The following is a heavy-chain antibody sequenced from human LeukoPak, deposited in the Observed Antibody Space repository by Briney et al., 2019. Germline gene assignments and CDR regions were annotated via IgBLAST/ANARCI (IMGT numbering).Heavy chain of an antibody. Sequence: GESLKISCKASGCSFTNYWIGWVRPMPRNGLEWLGSIYPGDSETRYSPSFQGQVTISADKSISTAYLQWSSLKASDTAMYYCARQNIGGTSASDYWGQGTLVTVCS. CDR1: GCSFTNYW. D-gene: IGHD1-26*01. V-gene: IGHV5-51*01. J-gene: IGHJ4*02. CDR2: IYPGDSET. CDR3: ARQNIGGTSASDY.